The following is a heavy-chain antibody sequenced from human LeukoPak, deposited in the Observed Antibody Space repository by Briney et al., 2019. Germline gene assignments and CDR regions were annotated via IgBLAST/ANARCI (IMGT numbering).Heavy chain of an antibody. CDR1: GGTFSSYA. D-gene: IGHD4-17*01. Sequence: ASVKVSCKASGGTFSSYAISWVRQAPGQGLEWMGWISAYNGNTNYAQKLQGRVTMTTDTSTSTAYMELRSLRSDDTAVYYCARSDYGDYSNWFDLWGQGTLVTVSS. V-gene: IGHV1-18*01. CDR2: ISAYNGNT. J-gene: IGHJ5*02. CDR3: ARSDYGDYSNWFDL.